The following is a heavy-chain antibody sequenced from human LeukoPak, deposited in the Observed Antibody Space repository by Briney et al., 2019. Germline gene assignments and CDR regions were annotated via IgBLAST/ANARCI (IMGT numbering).Heavy chain of an antibody. CDR1: GYSISSGYY. J-gene: IGHJ4*02. D-gene: IGHD2-2*01. CDR2: IYHSGST. V-gene: IGHV4-38-2*01. CDR3: ARQPAAFFDY. Sequence: PSETLSLTCAVSGYSISSGYYWGWIRQPPGKGLVWIGSIYHSGSTYYNPSLKSRVTISVDTSKNQFSLKLSSVTAADTAVYYCARQPAAFFDYWGQGTLVTVSS.